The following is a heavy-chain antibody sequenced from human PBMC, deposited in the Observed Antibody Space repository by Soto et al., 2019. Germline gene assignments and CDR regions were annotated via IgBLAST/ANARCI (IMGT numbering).Heavy chain of an antibody. J-gene: IGHJ3*02. D-gene: IGHD2-15*01. CDR3: ARQEGYCSGGSCYSAFDI. V-gene: IGHV4-59*08. Sequence: SETLSLTCTVSGGSISSYYWSWIRQPPGKGLEWIGYIYYSGSTNYNPSLKSRVTISVDTSKNQFSLKLGSVTAADTAVYYCARQEGYCSGGSCYSAFDIWGQGTMVTVSS. CDR2: IYYSGST. CDR1: GGSISSYY.